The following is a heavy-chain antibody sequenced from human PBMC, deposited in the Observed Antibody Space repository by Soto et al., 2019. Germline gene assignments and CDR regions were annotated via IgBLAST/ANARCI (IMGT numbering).Heavy chain of an antibody. J-gene: IGHJ6*02. D-gene: IGHD1-26*01. CDR3: AKGVREWELLDGMDV. V-gene: IGHV3-23*01. CDR2: ISGSGGST. CDR1: GFTFSSYA. Sequence: EVQLLESGGGLVQPGGSLRLSCAASGFTFSSYAMSWVRQAPGKGLEWVSAISGSGGSTYYADSVKGRFTISRDNSKNTLDLQMNSLRAEDTAVYYCAKGVREWELLDGMDVWGQGTTVTVSS.